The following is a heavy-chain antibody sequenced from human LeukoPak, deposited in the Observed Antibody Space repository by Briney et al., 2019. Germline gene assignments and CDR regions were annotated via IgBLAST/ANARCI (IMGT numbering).Heavy chain of an antibody. CDR1: GFHFNTRD. J-gene: IGHJ4*02. V-gene: IGHV3-48*03. CDR3: ATGGYNYVY. CDR2: ISRTGGTI. D-gene: IGHD5-24*01. Sequence: GGSLRLSCAASGFHFNTRDMNWVRQAPGEGLEWVSYISRTGGTIYYADSVKGRFTISRDNTKNSLFLQMHSLRAEDTALYYCATGGYNYVYWGRGTRVTVSS.